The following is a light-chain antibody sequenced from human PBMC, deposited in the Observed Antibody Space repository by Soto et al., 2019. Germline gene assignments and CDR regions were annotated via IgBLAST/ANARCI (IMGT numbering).Light chain of an antibody. Sequence: QSVLTQPPSVSGAPGQRVTISCTGSSSNIGAGSDVHWYQQLPGTAPKLLIYNNNNRPSGVPDRFSGSKSGTSASLAITGLQAEDEADYYCQLYGSTLRAFWVFGGGTKVTVL. CDR2: NNN. CDR3: QLYGSTLRAFWV. V-gene: IGLV1-40*01. CDR1: SSNIGAGSD. J-gene: IGLJ3*02.